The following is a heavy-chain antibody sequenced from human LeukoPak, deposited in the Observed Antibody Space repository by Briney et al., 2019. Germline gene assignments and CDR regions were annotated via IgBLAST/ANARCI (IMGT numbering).Heavy chain of an antibody. CDR1: GGSISNYY. J-gene: IGHJ4*02. Sequence: SETLSLTCTVSGGSISNYYWSWIRQPPGKGLGWIGYIYYSGTTNYNPSLKSRVTISVDTSKNQFSLKLSSVIAADTAVYYCARGDGYNPIDYWGQGTLVTVSS. CDR3: ARGDGYNPIDY. V-gene: IGHV4-59*01. CDR2: IYYSGTT. D-gene: IGHD5-24*01.